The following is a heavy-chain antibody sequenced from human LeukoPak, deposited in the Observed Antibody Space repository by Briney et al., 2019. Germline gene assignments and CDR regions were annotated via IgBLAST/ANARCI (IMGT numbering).Heavy chain of an antibody. CDR2: INPNSDGT. Sequence: ASVKVSCKASGYTFTGYYMHWVRQAPGQGLEWMGWINPNSDGTNYAQKFQGRVTMTRDTSISTAYVELRRLRCDDTAVYYCARDYCSGGSCYLGAFDIWGQGTMATVSS. V-gene: IGHV1-2*02. CDR3: ARDYCSGGSCYLGAFDI. CDR1: GYTFTGYY. D-gene: IGHD2-15*01. J-gene: IGHJ3*02.